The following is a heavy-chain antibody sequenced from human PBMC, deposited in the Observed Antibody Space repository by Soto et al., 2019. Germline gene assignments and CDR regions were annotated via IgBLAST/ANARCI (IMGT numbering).Heavy chain of an antibody. V-gene: IGHV1-3*01. J-gene: IGHJ5*02. D-gene: IGHD3-10*01. CDR2: INAGNGNT. Sequence: ASVKVSCKASGYTFTSYAMHWVRQAPGQRLEWMGWINAGNGNTKYSQKFQGRVTITRDTSASTAYMELSSLRSEDTAVYYCARRLTYITMVRGGKNWFDPWGQGTLVTVSS. CDR3: ARRLTYITMVRGGKNWFDP. CDR1: GYTFTSYA.